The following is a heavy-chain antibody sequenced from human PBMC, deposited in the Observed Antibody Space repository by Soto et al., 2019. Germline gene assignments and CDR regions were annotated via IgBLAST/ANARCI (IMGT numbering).Heavy chain of an antibody. V-gene: IGHV3-15*07. J-gene: IGHJ3*02. CDR1: GFFFNNAW. D-gene: IGHD2-2*01. CDR2: IKSKTDGGTT. Sequence: EVQLVESGGGLVKPGGSLTLSCAASGFFFNNAWMNWVRQAPGKGLEWVGRIKSKTDGGTTDYAAPVKGRFTISRDDSKNTLYLQMNSLKTEDTAVYYCTHQRWGAFEIWGQGTMVTVSS. CDR3: THQRWGAFEI.